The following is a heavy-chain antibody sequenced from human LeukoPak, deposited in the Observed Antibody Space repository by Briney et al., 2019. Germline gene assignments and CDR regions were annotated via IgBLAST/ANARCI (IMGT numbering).Heavy chain of an antibody. Sequence: SETLSLTCSVSGYSISSAYYWGWIRQPPGKGLEWIGTMYHSGSTNYNPSLKSRVTISVDTSKNQFSLKVNSVTAADTAVYYCARAGRKVKSYCSGGSCYPYYYYYYMDVWGKGTTVTVSS. CDR3: ARAGRKVKSYCSGGSCYPYYYYYYMDV. V-gene: IGHV4-38-2*02. J-gene: IGHJ6*03. D-gene: IGHD2-15*01. CDR2: MYHSGST. CDR1: GYSISSAYY.